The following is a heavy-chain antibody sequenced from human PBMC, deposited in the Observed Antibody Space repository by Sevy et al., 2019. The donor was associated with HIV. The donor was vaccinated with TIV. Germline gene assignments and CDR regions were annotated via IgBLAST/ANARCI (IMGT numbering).Heavy chain of an antibody. CDR1: GFTFSSYA. CDR2: ISGSGGST. CDR3: ARLNKLKGYSSGWYEAFDI. Sequence: GGSLRLSCAASGFTFSSYAMSWVRQAPGKGLEWVSAISGSGGSTYYADSVKGRFTISRDNSKNTLYLQMNSLRAEDTAVYYCARLNKLKGYSSGWYEAFDIWGQGTMVTVSS. V-gene: IGHV3-23*01. J-gene: IGHJ3*02. D-gene: IGHD6-19*01.